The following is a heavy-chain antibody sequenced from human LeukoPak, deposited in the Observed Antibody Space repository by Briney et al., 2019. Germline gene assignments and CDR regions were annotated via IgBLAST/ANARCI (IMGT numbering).Heavy chain of an antibody. V-gene: IGHV3-7*03. CDR3: ARHPRSTSFNWFDP. Sequence: PGGSLRLSCAASGFTFSSYWMSWVRQAPGKGREWVANIKQDGSEKYYVDSVKGRFTISRDNAKNSLYLQMNSLRAEDTAVYYCARHPRSTSFNWFDPWGQGTLVTVSS. J-gene: IGHJ5*02. CDR1: GFTFSSYW. D-gene: IGHD2-2*01. CDR2: IKQDGSEK.